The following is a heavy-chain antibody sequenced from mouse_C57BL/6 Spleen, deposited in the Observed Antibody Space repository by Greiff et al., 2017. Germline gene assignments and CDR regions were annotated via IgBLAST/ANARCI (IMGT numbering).Heavy chain of an antibody. CDR1: GFTFSSYG. Sequence: EVKLVESGGDLVKPGGSLKLSCAASGFTFSSYGMSWVRQTPDKRLEWVATISSGGSYTYYPDSVKGRFTISRDNAKNTLYLQMSSLKSEDTAMYYCARQRGGYAMDYWGQGTSVTVSS. CDR2: ISSGGSYT. V-gene: IGHV5-6*01. J-gene: IGHJ4*01. CDR3: ARQRGGYAMDY.